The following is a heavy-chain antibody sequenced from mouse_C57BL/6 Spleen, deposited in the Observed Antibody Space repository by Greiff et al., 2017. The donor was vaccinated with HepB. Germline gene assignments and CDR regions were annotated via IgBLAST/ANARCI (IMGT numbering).Heavy chain of an antibody. Sequence: QVQLQQSGPELVKPGASVKISCKASGYAFSSSWMNWVKQRPGKGLEWIGRIYPGDGDTNYNGKFKGKATLTADKSSSTAYMQLSSLTSEDSAVYFCAGAVVVNFDYWGQGTTLTVSS. CDR3: AGAVVVNFDY. CDR2: IYPGDGDT. J-gene: IGHJ2*01. D-gene: IGHD1-1*01. V-gene: IGHV1-82*01. CDR1: GYAFSSSW.